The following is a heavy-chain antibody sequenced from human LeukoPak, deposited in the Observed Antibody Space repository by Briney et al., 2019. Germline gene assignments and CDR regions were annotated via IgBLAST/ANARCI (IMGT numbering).Heavy chain of an antibody. CDR3: AREGIVVAGYNWFDP. D-gene: IGHD6-19*01. CDR2: IYYSGST. CDR1: GGSISSYH. J-gene: IGHJ5*02. Sequence: SETLSLTCTVSGGSISSYHWSWIRQPPGKGLEWIGYIYYSGSTDYNPSLKSRVTISVDTSKNQFSLRLSSVTAADTAVYYCAREGIVVAGYNWFDPWGQGTLVTVSS. V-gene: IGHV4-59*12.